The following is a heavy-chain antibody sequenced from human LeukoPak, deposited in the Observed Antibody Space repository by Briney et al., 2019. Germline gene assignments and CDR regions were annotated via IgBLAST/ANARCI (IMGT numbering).Heavy chain of an antibody. CDR3: ARAISQLPPYNWFDP. CDR2: IIPIFGTA. Sequence: GASVKVSCKASGGTFSSYAISWVRQAPGQGLEWMGGIIPIFGTANYAQKFQGRVTITADESTSTAYMELSSLRSEDTAVYYCARAISQLPPYNWFDPWGQGTLVTVSS. D-gene: IGHD2-2*01. V-gene: IGHV1-69*01. CDR1: GGTFSSYA. J-gene: IGHJ5*02.